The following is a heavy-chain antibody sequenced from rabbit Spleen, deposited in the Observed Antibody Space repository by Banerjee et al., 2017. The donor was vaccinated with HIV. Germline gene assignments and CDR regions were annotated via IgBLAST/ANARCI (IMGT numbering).Heavy chain of an antibody. D-gene: IGHD6-1*01. CDR1: GFSFSSSYY. CDR3: ARDDGGNNGYGL. V-gene: IGHV1S45*01. J-gene: IGHJ6*01. CDR2: IAGGSDST. Sequence: QQQLEESGGGLVKPEGSLTLTCKASGFSFSSSYYMCWVRQVPGKGLEWIACIAGGSDSTYYASWAKGRFTISKASSTTVTLQMTSLTVADTATYFCARDDGGNNGYGLWGPGTLVSVS.